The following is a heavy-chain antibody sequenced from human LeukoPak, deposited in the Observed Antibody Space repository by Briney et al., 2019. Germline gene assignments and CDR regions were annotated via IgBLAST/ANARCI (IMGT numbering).Heavy chain of an antibody. CDR3: ARHFPYDFWSGYYTGDYYYMDV. J-gene: IGHJ6*03. CDR1: GGSISRSSYY. V-gene: IGHV4-39*01. D-gene: IGHD3-3*01. CDR2: IYYSGST. Sequence: SETLSLTCTVSGGSISRSSYYWRWIRQPPGKGLEWIGSIYYSGSTYYNPSLKSRVTISVDTSKNQFSLKLSSVTAADTAVYYCARHFPYDFWSGYYTGDYYYMDVWGKGTTVTVSS.